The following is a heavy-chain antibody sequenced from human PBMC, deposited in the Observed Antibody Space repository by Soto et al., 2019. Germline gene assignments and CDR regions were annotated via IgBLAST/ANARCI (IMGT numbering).Heavy chain of an antibody. CDR3: ARAPYYYDSSGPIDY. J-gene: IGHJ4*02. CDR2: INHSGST. Sequence: SETLSLTCAVYGGSFSGYYWSWIRQPPGKGLEWIGEINHSGSTNYNPSLKSRVTISVDTSKNQFSLKLSSVTAADTAVYYCARAPYYYDSSGPIDYWGQGTLVTVSS. CDR1: GGSFSGYY. D-gene: IGHD3-22*01. V-gene: IGHV4-34*01.